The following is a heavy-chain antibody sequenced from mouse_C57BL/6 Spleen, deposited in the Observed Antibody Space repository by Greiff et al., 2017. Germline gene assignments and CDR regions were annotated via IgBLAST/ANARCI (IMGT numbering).Heavy chain of an antibody. J-gene: IGHJ4*01. Sequence: VKLMESGAELVKPGASVKLSCKASGYTFTEYTIHWVKQRSGQGLEWIGWFYPGSGSIKYNAKFKDKATLTADKSSSTVYMELSRLTYEDSAVYFCARHEDQFYAMDYWGQGTSVTVSS. V-gene: IGHV1-62-2*01. CDR2: FYPGSGSI. CDR1: GYTFTEYT. CDR3: ARHEDQFYAMDY.